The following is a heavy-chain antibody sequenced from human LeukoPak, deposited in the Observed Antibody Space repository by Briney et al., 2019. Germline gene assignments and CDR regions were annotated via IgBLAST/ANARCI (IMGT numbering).Heavy chain of an antibody. Sequence: GGSLTLSCVGYGFTFRDYGMYWVRQAPGKGLEWVAYVQSNVISKHYADSVRGRFTVSRDNSKDTLYLQMSNLRGEDAAVYFCAKPSPVPIWNYFDSWGQGTRVIVSS. CDR2: VQSNVISK. J-gene: IGHJ4*02. V-gene: IGHV3-30*02. CDR3: AKPSPVPIWNYFDS. CDR1: GFTFRDYG. D-gene: IGHD2-2*02.